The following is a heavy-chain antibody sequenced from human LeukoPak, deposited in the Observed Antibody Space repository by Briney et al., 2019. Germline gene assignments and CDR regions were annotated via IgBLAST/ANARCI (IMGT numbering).Heavy chain of an antibody. CDR2: IYPGDSDT. J-gene: IGHJ4*02. V-gene: IGHV5-51*01. CDR3: ARMDCSGGSCYGTIDY. CDR1: GYSFTNYW. D-gene: IGHD2-15*01. Sequence: GESLKISCKGSGYSFTNYWIGWVRQMPGKGLEWMGIIYPGDSDTRYSPSFQGQVTISADKSISTAYLQWSSLKASDTAMYYCARMDCSGGSCYGTIDYWGQGTLVTVSS.